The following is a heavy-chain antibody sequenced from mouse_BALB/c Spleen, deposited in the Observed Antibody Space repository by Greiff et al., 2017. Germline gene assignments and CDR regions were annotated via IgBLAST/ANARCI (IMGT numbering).Heavy chain of an antibody. Sequence: VMLVESGAELVRPGSSVKISCKASGYAFSSYWMNWVKQRPGQGLEWIGQIYPGDGDTNYNGKFKGKATLTADKSSSTAYMQLSSLTSEDSAVYFCARSRMITTYFDVWGAGTTVTVSS. CDR1: GYAFSSYW. V-gene: IGHV1-80*01. CDR2: IYPGDGDT. J-gene: IGHJ1*01. D-gene: IGHD2-4*01. CDR3: ARSRMITTYFDV.